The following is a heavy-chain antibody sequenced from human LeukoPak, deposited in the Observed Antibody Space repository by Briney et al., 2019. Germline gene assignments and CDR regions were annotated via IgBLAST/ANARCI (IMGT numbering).Heavy chain of an antibody. V-gene: IGHV4-34*01. CDR2: INYSGST. Sequence: SETLSLTCAVYGGSFSGYYWSWIRQPPGKGLEWIGEINYSGSTNYNPSLKSRVTISVDTSKNQFSLKLSSVTAADTAVYYCARMTYQLLGDYWGQGTLVTVSS. J-gene: IGHJ4*02. D-gene: IGHD2-2*01. CDR1: GGSFSGYY. CDR3: ARMTYQLLGDY.